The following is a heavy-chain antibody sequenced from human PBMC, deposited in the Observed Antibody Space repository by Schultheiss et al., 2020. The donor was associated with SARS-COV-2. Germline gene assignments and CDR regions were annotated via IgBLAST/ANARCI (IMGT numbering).Heavy chain of an antibody. D-gene: IGHD2-21*01. CDR2: INHSGST. V-gene: IGHV4-34*01. Sequence: SETLSLTCAVYGGSFSGYYWSWIRQPPGKGLEWIGEINHSGSTYYNPSLKSRVTISVDTSKNQFSLKLSSVTAADTAVYYCAKAEGITHSSRHGLDMWGQGTMVTVSS. J-gene: IGHJ3*02. CDR3: AKAEGITHSSRHGLDM. CDR1: GGSFSGYY.